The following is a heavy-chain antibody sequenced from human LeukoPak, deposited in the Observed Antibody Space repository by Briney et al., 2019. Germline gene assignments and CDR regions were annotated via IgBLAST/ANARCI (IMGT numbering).Heavy chain of an antibody. CDR1: AFTFSDYY. CDR2: IGRRRGVT. Sequence: GRSLRLSCAASAFTFSDYYMTWIRQAPGQGLEWVSYIGRRRGVTYYGDSVEGRLTISRDTAKNSLYLEMNSLRANDTAVYYCARDPRPLGYCRSDNCYKNGGVYNWFDPWGQGTLVTVSS. J-gene: IGHJ5*02. D-gene: IGHD2-2*02. V-gene: IGHV3-11*01. CDR3: ARDPRPLGYCRSDNCYKNGGVYNWFDP.